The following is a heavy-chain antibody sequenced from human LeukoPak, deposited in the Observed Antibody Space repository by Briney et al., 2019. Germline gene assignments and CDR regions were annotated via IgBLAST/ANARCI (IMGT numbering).Heavy chain of an antibody. CDR2: IIPILGIA. CDR1: GGTFSSYA. Sequence: SVKVSCKASGGTFSSYAISWVRQAPGQGLEWMGRIIPILGIANYAQKFQGRVTLTADKSTSTAYMELSSLRSEDTAVYYCARDLRNDGTTHDYWGQGTLVTVSS. CDR3: ARDLRNDGTTHDY. D-gene: IGHD1-1*01. J-gene: IGHJ4*02. V-gene: IGHV1-69*04.